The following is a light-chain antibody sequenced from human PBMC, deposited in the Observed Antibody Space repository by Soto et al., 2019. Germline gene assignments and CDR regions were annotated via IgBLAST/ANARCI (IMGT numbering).Light chain of an antibody. CDR2: GAS. V-gene: IGKV3-15*01. Sequence: EIVMTQSPATLSVSPGERATLSCRASQSVSSNLAWYQQKPGQAPRLLIYGASTRATGIPARFSGSGSGTDFTLTISSLQSADFAVYYCQQYGSSPWTFGQGTKVEIK. CDR3: QQYGSSPWT. CDR1: QSVSSN. J-gene: IGKJ1*01.